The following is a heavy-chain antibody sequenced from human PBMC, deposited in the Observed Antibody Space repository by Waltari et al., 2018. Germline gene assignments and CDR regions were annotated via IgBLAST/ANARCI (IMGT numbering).Heavy chain of an antibody. CDR1: GFSFSSYE. Sequence: EVRLVESGGNLVQPGGSLRLSCAASGFSFSSYEMNGVREAPGGGLEWVSYIISSGSTKYYADSVKGRFTIARDNAKNSLYLQMNSLRADDTAVYYCARVRVVMGEGVYWGQGTLVTVSS. J-gene: IGHJ4*02. CDR2: IISSGSTK. CDR3: ARVRVVMGEGVY. V-gene: IGHV3-48*03. D-gene: IGHD2-15*01.